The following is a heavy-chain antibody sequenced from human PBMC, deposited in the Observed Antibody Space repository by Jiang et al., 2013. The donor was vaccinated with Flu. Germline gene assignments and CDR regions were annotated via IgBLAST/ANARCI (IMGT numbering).Heavy chain of an antibody. CDR1: GYTFTSQY. J-gene: IGHJ4*02. V-gene: IGHV1-46*01. CDR2: INPSGGTT. D-gene: IGHD7-27*01. CDR3: ARDPGLGTRFDY. Sequence: GAEVKKPGASVKVSCKASGYTFTSQYMHWVRQAPGQGLEWMGTINPSGGTTTYAQKFQGRVTMTRDTSTSTVYMELSSLRSEDTAVYYCARDPGLGTRFDYWGQGTLVTVSS.